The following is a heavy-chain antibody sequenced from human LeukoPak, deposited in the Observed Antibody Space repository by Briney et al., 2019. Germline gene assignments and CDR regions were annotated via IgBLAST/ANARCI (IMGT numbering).Heavy chain of an antibody. CDR1: GFTFSTYS. D-gene: IGHD2-21*02. CDR3: ARDRGDWLPRDIDY. J-gene: IGHJ4*02. Sequence: GGSLRLSCAASGFTFSTYSMNWVRQAPGKGLEWVSSITGSSSYIYYADSVKGRFTISRDNAKISLFLQMNSLRAEDTAVYYCARDRGDWLPRDIDYWGQGTLVTVSS. CDR2: ITGSSSYI. V-gene: IGHV3-21*01.